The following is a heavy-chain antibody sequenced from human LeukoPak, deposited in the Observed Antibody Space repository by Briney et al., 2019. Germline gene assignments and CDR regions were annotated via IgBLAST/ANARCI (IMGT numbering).Heavy chain of an antibody. J-gene: IGHJ3*02. Sequence: AGGSVRLSCAASGFTFSSYAMHWVRQAPGKGLEWVAVISYDGSNKYYADSVKGRFTISRDNSKNTLYLQMNSLRAEDTAVYYCAGAFDIWGQGTMVTVSS. CDR1: GFTFSSYA. V-gene: IGHV3-30*04. CDR3: AGAFDI. CDR2: ISYDGSNK.